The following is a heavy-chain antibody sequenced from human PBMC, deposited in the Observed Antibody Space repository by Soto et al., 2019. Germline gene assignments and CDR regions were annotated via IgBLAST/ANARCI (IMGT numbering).Heavy chain of an antibody. CDR3: ARVFHDYGDYRNVYFDY. CDR1: GYTFASYY. J-gene: IGHJ4*02. V-gene: IGHV1-46*01. Sequence: GASVKVSCKASGYTFASYYMQWVRQAPGLGLEWMGIINPSGGSPKYAQKLQGRVTMTTDTSTSTAYMELRSLRSDDTAVYYCARVFHDYGDYRNVYFDYWGQGTLVTVSS. CDR2: INPSGGSP. D-gene: IGHD4-17*01.